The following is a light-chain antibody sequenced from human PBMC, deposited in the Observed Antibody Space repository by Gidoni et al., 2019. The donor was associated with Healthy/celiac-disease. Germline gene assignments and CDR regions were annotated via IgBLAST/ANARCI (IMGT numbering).Light chain of an antibody. CDR1: QSVSSY. CDR2: DAS. J-gene: IGKJ2*03. Sequence: EIVLTQSPATLSLSPEERATLSCRASQSVSSYLAWYQQKPGQAPRLLIYDASNRATGIPARFSGSGSGTDFTLTISSLEPEDFAVYYCQHQGFGQGTKLEIK. CDR3: QHQG. V-gene: IGKV3-11*01.